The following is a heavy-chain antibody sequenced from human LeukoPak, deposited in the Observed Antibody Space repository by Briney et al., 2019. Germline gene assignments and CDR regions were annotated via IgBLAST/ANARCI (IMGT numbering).Heavy chain of an antibody. J-gene: IGHJ4*02. CDR3: ARSLYGSGSFSFDY. V-gene: IGHV1-69*05. Sequence: GASVKVSCKASGGTSSNYAISWVRQAPGQGLEWMGGIIPIFGTANYAQKFQGRVTMTRDMSTSTVYMELSSLRSEDTAVYYCARSLYGSGSFSFDYWGQGTLVTVSS. CDR2: IIPIFGTA. CDR1: GGTSSNYA. D-gene: IGHD3-10*01.